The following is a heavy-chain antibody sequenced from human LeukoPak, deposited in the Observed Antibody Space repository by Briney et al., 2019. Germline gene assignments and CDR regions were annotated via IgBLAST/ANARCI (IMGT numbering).Heavy chain of an antibody. J-gene: IGHJ4*02. CDR3: TTDPYVGVHFDY. CDR1: GFTFSNYW. CDR2: IKTNTGGGTA. D-gene: IGHD1-26*01. Sequence: GGSLRLSCAASGFTFSNYWMAWVRQTPGKGLEWVGRIKTNTGGGTADYAAPVKGRFTISRDDSKNTLYLQMNSLKTEDTAVYYCTTDPYVGVHFDYWGQGTLVTVFS. V-gene: IGHV3-15*01.